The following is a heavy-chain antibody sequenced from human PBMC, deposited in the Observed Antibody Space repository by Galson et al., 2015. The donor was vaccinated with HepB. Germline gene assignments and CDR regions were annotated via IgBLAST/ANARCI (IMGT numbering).Heavy chain of an antibody. CDR1: GFTFSSYG. Sequence: SLRLSCAASGFTFSSYGMHWVRQAPGKGLEWVAVIWYGGSNKYYADSVKGRFTISRDNSKNTLYLQMNSLRAEDTAVYYCARSPYGDTAMVEDYWGQGTLVTVSS. V-gene: IGHV3-33*01. D-gene: IGHD5-18*01. J-gene: IGHJ4*02. CDR3: ARSPYGDTAMVEDY. CDR2: IWYGGSNK.